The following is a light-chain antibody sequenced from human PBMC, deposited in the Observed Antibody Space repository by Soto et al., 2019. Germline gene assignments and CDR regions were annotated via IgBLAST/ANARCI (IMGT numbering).Light chain of an antibody. Sequence: EIVLTQSLAILSLSPGERATLSCRASQSVSSYLAWYQQKPGQAPRLLIYDASNRATGIPARFSGSGSGTDFTLTISSLEPEDFAVYYCQQRSNWPPITFGQGTRLEI. CDR1: QSVSSY. J-gene: IGKJ5*01. CDR3: QQRSNWPPIT. CDR2: DAS. V-gene: IGKV3-11*01.